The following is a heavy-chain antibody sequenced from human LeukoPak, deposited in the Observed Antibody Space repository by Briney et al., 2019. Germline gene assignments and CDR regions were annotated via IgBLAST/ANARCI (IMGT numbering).Heavy chain of an antibody. CDR1: GRSITTTNY. CDR2: ISLRGRT. Sequence: PSDTLPLTCCVSGRSITTTNYWSRVPQPPGGGLEWFGEISLRGRTQYNPSLKSRVNISIAESKDHLYLGLASVTAADTAVYYCARDLGYFYDRFDPWGQGTLVTVSS. D-gene: IGHD3-22*01. CDR3: ARDLGYFYDRFDP. V-gene: IGHV4-4*02. J-gene: IGHJ5*02.